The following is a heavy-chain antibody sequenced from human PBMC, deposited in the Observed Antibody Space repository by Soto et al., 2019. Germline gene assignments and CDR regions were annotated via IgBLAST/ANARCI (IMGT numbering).Heavy chain of an antibody. CDR2: IYYSVST. Sequence: SETLSLTCTVSGGSISSYYWSWIRQPPGKGLEWIGYIYYSVSTNYNPFLKSRVTISVDTSKNQFSLKLSSVTAADTAVYYCARVTNDAFDIWGQGTTVTFS. CDR3: ARVTNDAFDI. V-gene: IGHV4-59*01. D-gene: IGHD4-4*01. J-gene: IGHJ3*02. CDR1: GGSISSYY.